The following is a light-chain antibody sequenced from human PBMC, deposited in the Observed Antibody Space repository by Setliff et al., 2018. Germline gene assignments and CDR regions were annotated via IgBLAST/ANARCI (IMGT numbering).Light chain of an antibody. J-gene: IGLJ2*01. CDR2: TNT. Sequence: QSVLTQPPSASGAPGQRVTISCTGLNSTIGAGYEVHWYQRFPGTALKLLIYTNTNRPSGVPDRFSASKSGTSASLAITGLQAEDEADYYCQSYDSNVSAVVFGGGTKVTVL. CDR1: NSTIGAGYE. V-gene: IGLV1-40*01. CDR3: QSYDSNVSAVV.